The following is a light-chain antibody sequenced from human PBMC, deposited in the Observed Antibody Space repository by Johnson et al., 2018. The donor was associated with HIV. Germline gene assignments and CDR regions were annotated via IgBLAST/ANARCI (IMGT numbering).Light chain of an antibody. CDR2: DNN. CDR1: SSNIGNNY. V-gene: IGLV1-51*01. Sequence: VLTQPPSVSAAPGQKVTISCSGSSSNIGNNYVSWFQQLPGTAPKLLIYDNNKRPSGIPDRFSGSKSGTSATLGITGLQTGDEADYYCGTWDSSLSAEVFGTGTKVTVL. J-gene: IGLJ1*01. CDR3: GTWDSSLSAEV.